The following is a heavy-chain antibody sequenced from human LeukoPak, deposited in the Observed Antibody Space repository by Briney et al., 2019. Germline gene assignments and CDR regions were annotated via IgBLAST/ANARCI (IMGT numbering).Heavy chain of an antibody. CDR3: AREDTTYYDFWSGYKPLDY. Sequence: SVKVSCKASGGTFSSYAISWVRQAPGQGLEWMGRIIPIFGIAHYAQKLQGRVTITADKSTSTAYMELSSLRSEDTAVYYCAREDTTYYDFWSGYKPLDYWGQGTLVTVSS. CDR2: IIPIFGIA. V-gene: IGHV1-69*04. D-gene: IGHD3-3*01. J-gene: IGHJ4*02. CDR1: GGTFSSYA.